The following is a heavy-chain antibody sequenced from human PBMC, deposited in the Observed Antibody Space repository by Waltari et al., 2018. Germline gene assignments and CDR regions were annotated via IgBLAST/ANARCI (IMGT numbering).Heavy chain of an antibody. CDR1: GSPSHAAW. CDR2: IKREVDGGTA. CDR3: VRESYGNDI. D-gene: IGHD4-17*01. J-gene: IGHJ4*02. V-gene: IGHV3-15*01. Sequence: QLVQSGGGLVRPGESLRLSCVGSGSPSHAAWMSWVRQAPAKGLEWVGRIKREVDGGTAEYIESVKDRFTISRDDSKNTLYLQMNSLKSEDSAVYFCVRESYGNDIWGQGTLVTVSS.